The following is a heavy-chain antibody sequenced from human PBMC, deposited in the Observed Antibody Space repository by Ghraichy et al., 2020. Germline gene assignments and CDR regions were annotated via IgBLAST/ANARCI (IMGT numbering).Heavy chain of an antibody. CDR2: IYHNGRT. D-gene: IGHD2-2*01. V-gene: IGHV4-59*01. CDR3: ARDQEWRASSSGFDP. J-gene: IGHJ5*02. CDR1: GDSLYNYY. Sequence: SETLSLTCTVSGDSLYNYYWSWIRQAPGKGLEWIGSIYHNGRTKYNPSLKSRVTMSVDTSKNQFSLSLTSVTAADTAVFYCARDQEWRASSSGFDPWGQGTLVSVSP.